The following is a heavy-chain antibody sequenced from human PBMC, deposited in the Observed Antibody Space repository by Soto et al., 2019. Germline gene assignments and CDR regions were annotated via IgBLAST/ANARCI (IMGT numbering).Heavy chain of an antibody. D-gene: IGHD6-13*01. V-gene: IGHV1-3*01. CDR3: ARDGSSSWYLNYYFDY. CDR2: INAGNGNT. CDR1: GYTFTSYA. J-gene: IGHJ4*02. Sequence: ASVEVSCTASGYTFTSYAMHWVRQAPGQRLEWMGWINAGNGNTKYSQKFQGRVTITRDTSASTAYMELSSLRSEDTAVYYCARDGSSSWYLNYYFDYWGQGTLVTVSS.